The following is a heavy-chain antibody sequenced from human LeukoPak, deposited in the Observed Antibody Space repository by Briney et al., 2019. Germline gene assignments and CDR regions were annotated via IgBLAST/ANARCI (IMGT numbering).Heavy chain of an antibody. D-gene: IGHD4-17*01. Sequence: SVKVSCKASGGTFSSYAISWVRQAPGQGLEWMGGIIPIFGTANYAQKFQGRVTITADKSTSTAYMELSSLRSEDTAVYYCARGPPTTVTTHYYYMDVWGKGTTVTVSS. CDR1: GGTFSSYA. V-gene: IGHV1-69*06. J-gene: IGHJ6*03. CDR3: ARGPPTTVTTHYYYMDV. CDR2: IIPIFGTA.